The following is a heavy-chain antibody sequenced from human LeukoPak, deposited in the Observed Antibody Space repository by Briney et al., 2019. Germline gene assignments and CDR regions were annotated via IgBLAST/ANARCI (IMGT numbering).Heavy chain of an antibody. CDR2: IYSGGST. CDR1: GFTVSSNY. J-gene: IGHJ4*02. CDR3: ASLEGRDGYYFDY. V-gene: IGHV3-53*01. Sequence: GGSLRLSCAASGFTVSSNYMSWVRQAPGKGLEWVSVIYSGGSTYYADSVKGRFTISRDNSKNTLYLQMNSLRAEGTAVYYCASLEGRDGYYFDYWGQGTLVTVSS. D-gene: IGHD5-24*01.